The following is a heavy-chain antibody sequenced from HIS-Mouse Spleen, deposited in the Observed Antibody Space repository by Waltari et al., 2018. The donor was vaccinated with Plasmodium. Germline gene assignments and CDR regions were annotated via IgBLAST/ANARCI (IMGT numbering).Heavy chain of an antibody. Sequence: EVQLVESGGGLIQPGGSLRLSCAASGFTVSSNYLSWCRQAPGKGLEWVSVIYSGGSTYYADSVKGRFTISRDNSKNTLYLQMNSLRAEDTAVYYCARGMKSSSSAFDIWGQGTMVTVSS. V-gene: IGHV3-53*01. CDR2: IYSGGST. CDR3: ARGMKSSSSAFDI. D-gene: IGHD6-6*01. CDR1: GFTVSSNY. J-gene: IGHJ3*02.